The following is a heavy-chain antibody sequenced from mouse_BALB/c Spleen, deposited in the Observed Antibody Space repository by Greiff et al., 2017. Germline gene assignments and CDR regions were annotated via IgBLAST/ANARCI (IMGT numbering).Heavy chain of an antibody. V-gene: IGHV14-4*02. D-gene: IGHD2-10*02. J-gene: IGHJ3*01. CDR1: GFNIKDYY. Sequence: EVQLQQSGAELVRSGASVKLSCTASGFNIKDYYMHWVKQRPEQGLEWIGWIDPENGDTEYAPKFQGKATMTADTSSNTAYLQLSSLTSEDTAVYYCYAWEYGNSAWFAYWGQGTLVTVSA. CDR2: IDPENGDT. CDR3: YAWEYGNSAWFAY.